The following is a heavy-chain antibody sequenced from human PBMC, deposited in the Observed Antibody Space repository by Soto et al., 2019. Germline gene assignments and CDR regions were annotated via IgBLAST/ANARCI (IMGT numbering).Heavy chain of an antibody. D-gene: IGHD4-17*01. V-gene: IGHV4-59*08. CDR2: IYYSGST. CDR3: ARNYGDYLYYYYYYYMDV. Sequence: SETLSLTCTVSGGSISSYYWSWIRQPPGKGLEWIGYIYYSGSTNYNPSLKSRVTISVDKSKNQFSLKLSSVTAADTAVYYCARNYGDYLYYYYYYYMDVWGKGTTVTVSS. J-gene: IGHJ6*03. CDR1: GGSISSYY.